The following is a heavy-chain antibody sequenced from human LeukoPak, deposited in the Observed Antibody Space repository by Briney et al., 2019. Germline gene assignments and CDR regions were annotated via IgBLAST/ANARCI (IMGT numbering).Heavy chain of an antibody. CDR3: ARQEDHDYGDYYFDY. CDR2: ITNSGGTT. J-gene: IGHJ4*02. D-gene: IGHD4-17*01. Sequence: GGTLRLSCAASGFTFSNYGMSWVRQAPGKGLEWVSYITNSGGTTYYADSVKGRFTISRDNAKNSLYLQMNSLRAEDTAVYYCARQEDHDYGDYYFDYWGQGILVTVSS. CDR1: GFTFSNYG. V-gene: IGHV3-48*04.